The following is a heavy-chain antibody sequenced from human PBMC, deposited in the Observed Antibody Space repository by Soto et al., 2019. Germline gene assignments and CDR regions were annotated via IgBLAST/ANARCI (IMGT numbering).Heavy chain of an antibody. D-gene: IGHD1-26*01. Sequence: QVQLVQSGAEVKKPGSSVKVSCKASGGTFSSYIISWVRQAPGQGLEWMGRGIPILGIGNYAQKFQGRVTSTADKSTSTAYMELSSLRSEDTAVYYCASFPQTAIVGAAYFDYWGQGTLVTVSS. J-gene: IGHJ4*02. CDR2: GIPILGIG. CDR3: ASFPQTAIVGAAYFDY. V-gene: IGHV1-69*02. CDR1: GGTFSSYI.